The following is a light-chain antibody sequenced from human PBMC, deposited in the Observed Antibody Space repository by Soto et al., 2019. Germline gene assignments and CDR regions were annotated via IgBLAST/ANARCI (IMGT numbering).Light chain of an antibody. V-gene: IGLV2-14*01. CDR2: EVS. CDR3: SSYTSSSPVV. J-gene: IGLJ2*01. CDR1: SSDVGGYNY. Sequence: QSALTQPASVSGSPGQSITISCTGTSSDVGGYNYVSWYQQHPGKAPKLMIYEVSNRPSGVSKLFSGSKSGNTASLTISGLQAEDEADYYCSSYTSSSPVVFGGGTKLTVL.